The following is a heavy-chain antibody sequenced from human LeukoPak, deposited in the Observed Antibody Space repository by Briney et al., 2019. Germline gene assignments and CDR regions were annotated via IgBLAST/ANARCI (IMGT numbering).Heavy chain of an antibody. CDR1: KFTFSTYC. CDR3: VREASGVSSSAFDV. V-gene: IGHV3-74*01. Sequence: TGGSLRLSCAASKFTFSTYCMHWVRQAPGKGLVWVSRINSDGTNTDYADSVKGRFTISRDNAKNTLYMQMNSLRVDDTAVYYCVREASGVSSSAFDVWGQGTMVTVSS. J-gene: IGHJ3*01. CDR2: INSDGTNT. D-gene: IGHD1-26*01.